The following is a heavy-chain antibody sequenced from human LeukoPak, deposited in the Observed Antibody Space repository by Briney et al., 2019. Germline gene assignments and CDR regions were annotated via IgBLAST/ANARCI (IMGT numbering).Heavy chain of an antibody. Sequence: GESLKISCKASGYSFTTYWIGWVRPMPGKGLEWMGVIYPGDSDTRYSLSFQGQVTISADKSISTAYLQWSSLKASDTAMYYCARGKDGYNYFDYWGQGTLVTVSS. CDR2: IYPGDSDT. CDR1: GYSFTTYW. J-gene: IGHJ4*02. CDR3: ARGKDGYNYFDY. V-gene: IGHV5-51*01. D-gene: IGHD5-24*01.